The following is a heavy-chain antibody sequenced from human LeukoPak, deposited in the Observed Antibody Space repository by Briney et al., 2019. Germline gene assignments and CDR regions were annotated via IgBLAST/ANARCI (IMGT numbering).Heavy chain of an antibody. Sequence: PSETLSPTCAVHGGSFGGYYCGWIRQPPGKGLQWLGEINNSGRTNYKPTLKSHATISVDTSKNQCTLKLSSVTAADTAVYYCARGLCWSGPDVWGKGTTVTVSS. J-gene: IGHJ6*04. CDR1: GGSFGGYY. CDR3: ARGLCWSGPDV. D-gene: IGHD3-3*01. CDR2: INNSGRT. V-gene: IGHV4-34*01.